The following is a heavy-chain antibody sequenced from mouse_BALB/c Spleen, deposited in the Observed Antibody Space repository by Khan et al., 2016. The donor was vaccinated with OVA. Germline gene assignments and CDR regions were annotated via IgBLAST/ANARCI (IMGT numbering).Heavy chain of an antibody. V-gene: IGHV1-5*01. Sequence: VQLQQSGTVLARPGASVKMSCKASGYTFTSYRMHWVKQRPGPGLEWIGAIYPGNSDINYNQKFKGKGKMTAVTPTSTAYMELNSLTNEDSAFYYCTRNGFGNYESCDYWGQGTTLTVSS. J-gene: IGHJ2*01. CDR3: TRNGFGNYESCDY. D-gene: IGHD2-1*01. CDR1: GYTFTSYR. CDR2: IYPGNSDI.